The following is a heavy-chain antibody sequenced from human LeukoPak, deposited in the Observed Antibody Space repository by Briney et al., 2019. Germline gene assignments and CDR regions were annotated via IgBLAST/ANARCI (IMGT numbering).Heavy chain of an antibody. CDR3: ARDLDSSGWCNFDY. J-gene: IGHJ4*02. Sequence: SETLSLTCTVSGGSISSCYWSWIRQPAGKGLEWIGRIYTSGSTNYNPSLKSRVTMSVDTSKNQFSLKLRSVTAADTAVYYCARDLDSSGWCNFDYWGQGTLVTVSS. D-gene: IGHD6-19*01. CDR2: IYTSGST. V-gene: IGHV4-4*07. CDR1: GGSISSCY.